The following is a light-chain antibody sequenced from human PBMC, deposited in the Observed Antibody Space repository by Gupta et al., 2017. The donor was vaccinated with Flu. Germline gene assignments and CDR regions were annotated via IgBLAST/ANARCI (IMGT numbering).Light chain of an antibody. Sequence: EIVLTQSPPTLSLSPGDRATLSCRASENIKDNLAWYLQKPGQAPRLLIYDASVRSAATPVKFSGSGTGTNFSLTIVNIEPDDIAVYYCQQRYRWPLTFGGGTKIEI. CDR3: QQRYRWPLT. J-gene: IGKJ4*01. V-gene: IGKV3D-11*02. CDR1: ENIKDN. CDR2: DAS.